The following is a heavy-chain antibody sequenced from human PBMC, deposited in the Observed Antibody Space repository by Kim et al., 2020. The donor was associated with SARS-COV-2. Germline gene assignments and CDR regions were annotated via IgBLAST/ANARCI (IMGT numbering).Heavy chain of an antibody. V-gene: IGHV1-8*01. CDR3: ARVPSYYYDSRTLEGYYYYGMDF. Sequence: ASVKVSCKASGYTFTSYDINWVRQATGQGLEWMGWMNPNSGNTGYAQKFQGRVTMTRNTSISTAYMELSSLRSEDTAVYYCARVPSYYYDSRTLEGYYYYGMDFWGQGTTVTVSS. CDR2: MNPNSGNT. D-gene: IGHD3-22*01. CDR1: GYTFTSYD. J-gene: IGHJ6*02.